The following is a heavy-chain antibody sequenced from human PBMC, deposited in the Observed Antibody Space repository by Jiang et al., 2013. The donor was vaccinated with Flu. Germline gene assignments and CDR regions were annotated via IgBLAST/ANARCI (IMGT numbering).Heavy chain of an antibody. CDR3: ATHVGAARRVHYFDY. D-gene: IGHD6-6*01. V-gene: IGHV4-31*03. CDR1: GGSISSGGYY. CDR2: IYYSGST. J-gene: IGHJ4*02. Sequence: GSGLVKPSQTLSLTCTVSGGSISSGGYYWSWIRQHPGKGLEWIGYIYYSGSTYYNPSLKSRVTISVDTSKNQFSLKLSSVTAADMAVYYCATHVGAARRVHYFDYWGQGTLVTVSS.